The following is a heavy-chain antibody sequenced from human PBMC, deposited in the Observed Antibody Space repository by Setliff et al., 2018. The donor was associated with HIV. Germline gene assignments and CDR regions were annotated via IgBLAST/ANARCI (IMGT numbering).Heavy chain of an antibody. CDR1: GGSNSGDY. CDR2: IHTSGRT. D-gene: IGHD2-2*02. CDR3: ARYTSKVDWFDP. J-gene: IGHJ5*02. Sequence: SETLSLTCTVSGGSNSGDYWSWIRQPPGKGLEWIGYIHTSGRTNYDPSLKSRVTIFVDTSKTQFYLKLRSVTASDTAVYYCARYTSKVDWFDPWGQGTLVTVSS. V-gene: IGHV4-4*08.